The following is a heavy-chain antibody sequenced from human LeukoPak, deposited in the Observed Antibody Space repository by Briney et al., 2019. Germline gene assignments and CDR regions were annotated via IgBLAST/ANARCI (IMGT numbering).Heavy chain of an antibody. D-gene: IGHD4-17*01. J-gene: IGHJ3*02. CDR2: ISAYNGNT. V-gene: IGHV1-18*01. Sequence: ASVKVSCKASGYTFTSYGISWVRPAPGQGLEWMGWISAYNGNTNYAQKLQGRVTMTRDTSISTAYMELSSLRSEDTAVYYCARGSIGPVETYGVDAFDIWGQGTMVTVSS. CDR3: ARGSIGPVETYGVDAFDI. CDR1: GYTFTSYG.